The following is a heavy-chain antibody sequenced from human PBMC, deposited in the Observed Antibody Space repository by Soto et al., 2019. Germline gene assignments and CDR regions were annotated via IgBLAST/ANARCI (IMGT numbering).Heavy chain of an antibody. V-gene: IGHV2-5*02. D-gene: IGHD3-10*01. Sequence: QITLKESGPTRVKPTQTLALTCNFSGFSLSTSGVGVGWIRQSPGKALEWLAVIYWDDDKRYSPSLNSRLTISKDTSKNQVVLLMTNMDPVDTGTYYCAHRRPWSSNWDSGWFDPWGQGTLVTVSS. J-gene: IGHJ5*02. CDR3: AHRRPWSSNWDSGWFDP. CDR1: GFSLSTSGVG. CDR2: IYWDDDK.